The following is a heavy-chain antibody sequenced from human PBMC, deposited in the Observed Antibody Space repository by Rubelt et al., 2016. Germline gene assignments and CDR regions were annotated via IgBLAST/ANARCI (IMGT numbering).Heavy chain of an antibody. D-gene: IGHD5-12*01. Sequence: QVQLVQSGAEVKKPGASVKVSCKASGYTFTGYYMHWVRQAPGHGLEWMGWINPNSGGTNYAQKFQGRVTMTRDTSVSTAYMELSRLTSDDTAVYYCARGNSGYDYGLDYWGQGTLVTVSS. J-gene: IGHJ4*02. CDR3: ARGNSGYDYGLDY. CDR2: INPNSGGT. CDR1: GYTFTGYY. V-gene: IGHV1-2*02.